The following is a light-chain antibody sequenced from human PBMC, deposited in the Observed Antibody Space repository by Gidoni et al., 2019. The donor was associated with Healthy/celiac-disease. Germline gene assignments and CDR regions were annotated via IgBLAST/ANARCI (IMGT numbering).Light chain of an antibody. V-gene: IGKV1-39*01. CDR1: QSVSSY. CDR2: AAS. Sequence: DIQMTQSPSLLSASVVDRFTITCRASQSVSSYLNWYQQKPGKAPKLLIYAASSLQSGVPSRFSGSGSGTDFTLTISSLQPEDFATYYCQQSYSTPWTFGQGTKVEFK. CDR3: QQSYSTPWT. J-gene: IGKJ1*01.